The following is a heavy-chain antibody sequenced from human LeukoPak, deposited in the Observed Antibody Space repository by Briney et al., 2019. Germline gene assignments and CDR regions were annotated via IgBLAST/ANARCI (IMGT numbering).Heavy chain of an antibody. D-gene: IGHD3-10*01. CDR3: ARDLDYYGSGMHY. Sequence: GGSLRLSCAASGFTVSSNYMSWVRQAPGKGLEWVSVIYSGGGTYYADSVKGRFTISRDNSKNTLYLQMNSLRAEDTAVYYCARDLDYYGSGMHYWGQGTLVTVSS. CDR2: IYSGGGT. J-gene: IGHJ4*02. CDR1: GFTVSSNY. V-gene: IGHV3-66*01.